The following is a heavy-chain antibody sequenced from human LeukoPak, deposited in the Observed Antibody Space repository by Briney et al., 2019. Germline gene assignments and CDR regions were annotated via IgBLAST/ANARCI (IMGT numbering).Heavy chain of an antibody. D-gene: IGHD6-13*01. CDR1: GGTFSSYA. CDR2: IIPIFGTA. CDR3: ASPNPYSSSWYSGDAFDI. V-gene: IGHV1-69*13. J-gene: IGHJ3*02. Sequence: GASVKVSCKASGGTFSSYAISWVRQAPGQGLEWMGGIIPIFGTANYAQKFQGRVTITADESTSTAYMELSSLRSDDTAVYYCASPNPYSSSWYSGDAFDIWGQGTMVTVSS.